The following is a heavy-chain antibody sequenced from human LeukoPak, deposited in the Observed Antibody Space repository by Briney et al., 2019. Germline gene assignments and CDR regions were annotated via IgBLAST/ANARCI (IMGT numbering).Heavy chain of an antibody. V-gene: IGHV4-59*08. CDR3: ARHTPMVLAPSGYYYNMDV. CDR1: GGYISSYY. CDR2: TYYSVST. J-gene: IGHJ6*02. Sequence: SETLSLTCTVSGGYISSYYWSWVRPPPGKGLEWIGYTYYSVSTNYHPSLKSRVTMSVDTAKNRLSLKLSSVTAADAAVYYCARHTPMVLAPSGYYYNMDVWGQGTTVTVSS. D-gene: IGHD5-18*01.